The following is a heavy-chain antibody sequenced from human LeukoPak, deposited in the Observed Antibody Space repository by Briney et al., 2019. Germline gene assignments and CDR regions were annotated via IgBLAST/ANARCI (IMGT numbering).Heavy chain of an antibody. CDR2: INHSGST. V-gene: IGHV4-34*01. CDR3: ARGPDIVVVPAAIYYGMDV. Sequence: PSETLSLTCAVYGGSFSGYYWSWIRQPPGKGLEWIGEINHSGSTNYNPSLKSRVTISVDTSKNQFSLKLSSVTAADTAVYYCARGPDIVVVPAAIYYGMDVWGQGTTVTVSS. J-gene: IGHJ6*02. CDR1: GGSFSGYY. D-gene: IGHD2-2*01.